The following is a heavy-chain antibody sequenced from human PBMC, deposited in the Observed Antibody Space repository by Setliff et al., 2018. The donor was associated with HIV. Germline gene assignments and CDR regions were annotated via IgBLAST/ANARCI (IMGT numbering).Heavy chain of an antibody. D-gene: IGHD3-10*01. J-gene: IGHJ4*02. CDR3: ARHFPSISLFFGDPGPFDR. CDR2: LYYSGST. Sequence: SETLSLTCTVSGGSISNSRYYWSWIRQPPGKGLEWIGSLYYSGSTYYNPSLKSRVTISVDTSKNQFSLKLSSVTAAVTAVYFCARHFPSISLFFGDPGPFDRWGQGALVTVSS. CDR1: GGSISNSRYY. V-gene: IGHV4-39*01.